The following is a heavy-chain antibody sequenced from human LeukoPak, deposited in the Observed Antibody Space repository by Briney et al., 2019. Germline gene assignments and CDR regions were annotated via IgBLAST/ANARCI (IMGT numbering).Heavy chain of an antibody. CDR3: XXDNSVRDEAWWFNP. CDR1: EYTFTSNY. CDR2: ISPTGGST. J-gene: IGHJ5*02. V-gene: IGHV1-46*01. Sequence: ASVKVSCKAFEYTFTSNYMHWVRQAPGQGPEWMGVISPTGGSTTYAQKFQGRVTLTRDMSTSSDYLELSSLRSDDTAVYYCXXDNSVRDEAWWFNPWGQGTLVTVAS. D-gene: IGHD5-24*01.